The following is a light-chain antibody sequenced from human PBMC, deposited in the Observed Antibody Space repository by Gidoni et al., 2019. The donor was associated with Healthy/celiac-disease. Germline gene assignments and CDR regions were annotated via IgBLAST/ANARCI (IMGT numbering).Light chain of an antibody. CDR2: DVS. CDR1: SSDVGVYNY. Sequence: QSALTQPASVSGSPGQSITIACTGTSSDVGVYNYVSWYQQHPGTAPKLMIYDVSNRPSVVSNRFSGSNSGNTASLTISWLQAEDDADYYCSSYTSTSVWVFGGGTKLTVL. J-gene: IGLJ3*02. CDR3: SSYTSTSVWV. V-gene: IGLV2-14*01.